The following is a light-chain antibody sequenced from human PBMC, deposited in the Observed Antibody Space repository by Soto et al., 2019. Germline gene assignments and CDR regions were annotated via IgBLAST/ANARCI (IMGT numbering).Light chain of an antibody. Sequence: EIVLTQSPATLSFSPGETATLSCSASESVNTSVAWYQQRPGQAPRLLIYASYVRATGTPARFSGSGSGADFTLTIRSLEPEDFAVYFCQQRYSWPLTFGGGTKVEI. CDR3: QQRYSWPLT. CDR2: ASY. CDR1: ESVNTS. J-gene: IGKJ4*01. V-gene: IGKV3-11*01.